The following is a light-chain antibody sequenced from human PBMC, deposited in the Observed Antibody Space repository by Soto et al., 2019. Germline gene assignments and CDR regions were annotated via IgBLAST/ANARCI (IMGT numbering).Light chain of an antibody. CDR1: QDITSY. V-gene: IGKV1-33*01. J-gene: IGKJ3*01. CDR2: DSS. CDR3: QHCDYLPI. Sequence: DIQMTQSPSSLSASVGERVTITCQASQDITSYLNWYQQKPGKAPKLLIYDSSTLAAGVPPRFSGSGSGTDFTLTISSLQPEDVATYYCQHCDYLPIFGPGTTVDFK.